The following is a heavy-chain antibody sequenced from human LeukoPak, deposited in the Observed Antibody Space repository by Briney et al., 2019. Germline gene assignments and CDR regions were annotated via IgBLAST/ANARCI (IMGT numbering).Heavy chain of an antibody. J-gene: IGHJ3*02. Sequence: TGGSLRLSCAASGFTFSSYGMHWVRQAPGKGLEWVAVISYDGSSNYYADSVKGRFTISRDNSKNTLYLQMNSLRAEDTAVYYCAKARGYSYVDAFDIWGQGTMVTVSS. CDR2: ISYDGSSN. CDR3: AKARGYSYVDAFDI. D-gene: IGHD5-18*01. V-gene: IGHV3-30*18. CDR1: GFTFSSYG.